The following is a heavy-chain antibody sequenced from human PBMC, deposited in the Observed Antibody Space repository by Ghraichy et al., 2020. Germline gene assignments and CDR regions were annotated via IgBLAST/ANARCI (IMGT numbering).Heavy chain of an antibody. CDR1: GFTFSSYA. D-gene: IGHD2-15*01. CDR3: AKDRCSGGNCRPLDS. Sequence: GESLNISCAASGFTFSSYAMSWVRQAPGKGLEWVSTIGASGGSTYYADSVEGRFTISRDNSKNTLHLHMNSLRAEDTAVYYCAKDRCSGGNCRPLDSWGQGTLVTVSS. J-gene: IGHJ4*02. CDR2: IGASGGST. V-gene: IGHV3-23*01.